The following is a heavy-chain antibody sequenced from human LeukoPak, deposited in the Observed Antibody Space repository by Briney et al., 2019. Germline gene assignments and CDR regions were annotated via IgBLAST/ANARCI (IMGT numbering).Heavy chain of an antibody. D-gene: IGHD1-26*01. Sequence: QPGGSLRLSCEASGFTFRNYGMHWVRQAPGKGLEWVSGISWNSGSIGYADSVKGRFTISRDNAKNSLYLQMNSLRAEDTALYYCAKDLGATDDYWGQGTLVTVSS. CDR2: ISWNSGSI. CDR1: GFTFRNYG. CDR3: AKDLGATDDY. V-gene: IGHV3-9*01. J-gene: IGHJ4*02.